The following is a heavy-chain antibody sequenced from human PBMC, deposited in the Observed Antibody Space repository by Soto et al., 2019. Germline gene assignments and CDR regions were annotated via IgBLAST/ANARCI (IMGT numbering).Heavy chain of an antibody. Sequence: QVQLQESGPGLVKPSGTLSLTCAVSGGSISSSNWWSWVRQPPGKGLEWIGEIYHSGSTNYNPSLKSRVTISVDKSKNQFSLKLSSVPAADTAMYYCARGQPQNYYYYGMDVWGQGTTVTVSS. J-gene: IGHJ6*02. D-gene: IGHD5-18*01. CDR1: GGSISSSNW. CDR2: IYHSGST. CDR3: ARGQPQNYYYYGMDV. V-gene: IGHV4-4*02.